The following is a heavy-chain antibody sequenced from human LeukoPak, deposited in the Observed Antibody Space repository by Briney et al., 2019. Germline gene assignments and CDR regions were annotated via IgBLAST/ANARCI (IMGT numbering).Heavy chain of an antibody. Sequence: GGSLRLSCAASGFTFSSYAMSWVRQAPGKGLEWVSAISGSGGSTYYADSVKGRFTISRDNSKNTLYLQMNSLRAEDTAVYYCAKSEGVVVITGPDYWGQGNLVTVSS. CDR1: GFTFSSYA. V-gene: IGHV3-23*01. CDR3: AKSEGVVVITGPDY. J-gene: IGHJ4*02. CDR2: ISGSGGST. D-gene: IGHD3-22*01.